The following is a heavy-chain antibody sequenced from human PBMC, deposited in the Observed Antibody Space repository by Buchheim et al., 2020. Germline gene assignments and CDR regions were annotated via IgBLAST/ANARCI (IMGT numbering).Heavy chain of an antibody. CDR2: INHSGST. V-gene: IGHV4-34*01. CDR3: ARGRPLRRYCSGGSCADNDY. CDR1: GGSFSGYY. D-gene: IGHD2-15*01. Sequence: QVQLQQWGAGLLKPSETLSLTCAVYGGSFSGYYWSWIRQPPGKGLEWIGEINHSGSTNYNPSLKSRVTISVDTSKNQLSLKLSSVTAADTAVYYCARGRPLRRYCSGGSCADNDYWGQGTL. J-gene: IGHJ4*02.